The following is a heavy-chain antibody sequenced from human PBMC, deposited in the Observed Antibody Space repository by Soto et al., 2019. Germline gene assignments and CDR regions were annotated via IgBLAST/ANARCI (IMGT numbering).Heavy chain of an antibody. CDR2: IKQDGSEK. J-gene: IGHJ4*02. D-gene: IGHD6-19*01. CDR1: GFSFSGHW. Sequence: GGSLRLSCAASGFSFSGHWMSWVRQAPGKGLEWVANIKQDGSEKYYVDSVKGRFTISRDNAKNSLYLQVNSLRVEDTAVYYCARGAVAGFNWGQGTLVTVYS. CDR3: ARGAVAGFN. V-gene: IGHV3-7*01.